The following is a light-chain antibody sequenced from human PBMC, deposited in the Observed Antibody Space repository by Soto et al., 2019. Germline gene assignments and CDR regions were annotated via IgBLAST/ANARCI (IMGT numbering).Light chain of an antibody. CDR1: SCNIGSRT. CDR2: NNN. CDR3: AAWDDSLNAYV. J-gene: IGLJ1*01. V-gene: IGLV1-44*01. Sequence: QSVLTQPPSASGAPGQRVTISCSGSSCNIGSRTVNWYQQLPGTAPKLLISNNNQRPSGVPDRFSGSKSGTSASLAISGLQSEEEADYYCAAWDDSLNAYVFGIGTRSPS.